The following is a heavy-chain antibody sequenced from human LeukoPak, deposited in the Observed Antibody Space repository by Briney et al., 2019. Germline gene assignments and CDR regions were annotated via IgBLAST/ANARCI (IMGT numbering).Heavy chain of an antibody. CDR3: ARIGYSSSSLDY. Sequence: PGGSLRLSCVASAFTFNNYWMHWVRQAPGKGLVWVSRIKGDGSGTNYADSVRGRFTISRDNAKNTVYLQMNSLRTEDTAVYFCARIGYSSSSLDYWGQGTLVTVSS. D-gene: IGHD6-6*01. CDR2: IKGDGSGT. V-gene: IGHV3-74*01. CDR1: AFTFNNYW. J-gene: IGHJ4*02.